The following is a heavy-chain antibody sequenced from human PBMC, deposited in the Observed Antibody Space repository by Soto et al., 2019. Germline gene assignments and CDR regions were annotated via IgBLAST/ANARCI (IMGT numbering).Heavy chain of an antibody. D-gene: IGHD2-21*01. J-gene: IGHJ4*02. Sequence: SLRLSCATSVFPFIDYYMSWIRHAPGKGLEWLSHISPKSTYRNYAESVKGRFTISRDNTKSSLFLQMNSLGVEDTAVYYCTRGGGGGLFEHWGQGVLVTVSS. CDR1: VFPFIDYY. CDR3: TRGGGGGLFEH. CDR2: ISPKSTYR. V-gene: IGHV3-11*06.